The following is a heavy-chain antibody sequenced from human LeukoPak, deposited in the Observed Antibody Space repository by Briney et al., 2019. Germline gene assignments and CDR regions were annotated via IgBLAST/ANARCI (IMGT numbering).Heavy chain of an antibody. V-gene: IGHV4-34*01. CDR3: ARDPSESTSGFDY. CDR1: GGSFSGHY. Sequence: SETLSLTCAVYGGSFSGHYWSWIRQPPGKGLEWIGEINHSGSTNYNPSLKSRVTISVDTSKNQFSLKLSSVTAADTAVYYCARDPSESTSGFDYWGQGTLVTVSS. D-gene: IGHD3-3*01. J-gene: IGHJ4*02. CDR2: INHSGST.